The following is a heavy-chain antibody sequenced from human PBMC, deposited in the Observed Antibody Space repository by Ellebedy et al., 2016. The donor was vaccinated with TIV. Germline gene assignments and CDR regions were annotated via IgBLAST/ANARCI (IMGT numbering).Heavy chain of an antibody. CDR3: ARARPDSSTSLNWFDP. V-gene: IGHV1-69*13. Sequence: SVKVSXKASGGTFSSYAISWVRQAPGQGLEWMGGIIPIFGTANYAQKFQGRVTITADESASTAYMELSSLRSEDTAVYYCARARPDSSTSLNWFDPWGQGTLVTVSS. CDR2: IIPIFGTA. D-gene: IGHD2-2*01. CDR1: GGTFSSYA. J-gene: IGHJ5*02.